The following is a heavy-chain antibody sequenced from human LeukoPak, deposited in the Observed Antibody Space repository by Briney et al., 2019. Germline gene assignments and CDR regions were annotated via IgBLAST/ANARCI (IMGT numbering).Heavy chain of an antibody. Sequence: GGSLRLSCAASGFTFSNYAMHWVRQAPGKGLEWVSYISSSSSTIYYADSVKGRFTISRDNAKNSLYLQMNSLRDEDTAVYYCARSGGITMIVRRAFDIWGQGTMVTVSS. CDR3: ARSGGITMIVRRAFDI. J-gene: IGHJ3*02. V-gene: IGHV3-48*02. CDR1: GFTFSNYA. D-gene: IGHD3-22*01. CDR2: ISSSSSTI.